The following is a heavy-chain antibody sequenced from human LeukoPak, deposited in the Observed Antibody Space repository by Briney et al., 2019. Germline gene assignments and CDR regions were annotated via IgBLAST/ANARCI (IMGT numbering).Heavy chain of an antibody. J-gene: IGHJ3*02. D-gene: IGHD5-24*01. CDR2: ITDSGGNT. Sequence: GGSLRLSCTASGFTFSTYAMSWVRQASGKGLEWVSAITDSGGNTYYAAPVKGRFTISRDNSKNTLYLQMNSLRAEDTAVYYCASRGAFDIWGQGTMVTVSS. CDR3: ASRGAFDI. V-gene: IGHV3-23*01. CDR1: GFTFSTYA.